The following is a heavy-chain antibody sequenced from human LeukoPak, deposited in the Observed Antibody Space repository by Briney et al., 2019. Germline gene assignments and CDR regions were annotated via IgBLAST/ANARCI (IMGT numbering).Heavy chain of an antibody. J-gene: IGHJ6*03. Sequence: GGSLRLSCAVSGFTFSGSVMHWVRQASGKGLEWIGRIRSKTNSYATAYAASVKGRFTISRDESKNTAYLQMNSLKTEDTAVYYCSRHSTHGLTGMEYYYMDVWGKGTTVTVSS. D-gene: IGHD7-27*01. CDR3: SRHSTHGLTGMEYYYMDV. V-gene: IGHV3-73*01. CDR1: GFTFSGSV. CDR2: IRSKTNSYAT.